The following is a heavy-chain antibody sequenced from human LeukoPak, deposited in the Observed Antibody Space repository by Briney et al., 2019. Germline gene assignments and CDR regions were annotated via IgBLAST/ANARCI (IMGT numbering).Heavy chain of an antibody. CDR2: ISNSGGST. CDR3: ARGGLSIMGY. D-gene: IGHD2/OR15-2a*01. Sequence: GGSLRLSCAASGFTFSSYVMSWVRQAPGKGLEWVSSISNSGGSTYYADSVKGRFTISRDNSKNTLYLQMNSLRAEDTAVYFCARGGLSIMGYWGQGTLVTVSS. CDR1: GFTFSSYV. V-gene: IGHV3-23*01. J-gene: IGHJ4*02.